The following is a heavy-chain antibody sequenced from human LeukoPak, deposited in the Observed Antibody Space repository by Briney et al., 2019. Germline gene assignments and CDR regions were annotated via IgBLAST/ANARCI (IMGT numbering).Heavy chain of an antibody. J-gene: IGHJ4*02. D-gene: IGHD3-10*01. CDR2: ISYDGSNK. CDR1: GFTFSSYA. V-gene: IGHV3-30-3*01. CDR3: ARELTYYYDSGSSFDY. Sequence: GGSLRLSCAASGFTFSSYAMHWVRQAPGKGLEWVAVISYDGSNKYYADSVKGRFTISRDNSKNTLYLQMNSLRAEDTAVYYCARELTYYYDSGSSFDYWGQGTLVTVSS.